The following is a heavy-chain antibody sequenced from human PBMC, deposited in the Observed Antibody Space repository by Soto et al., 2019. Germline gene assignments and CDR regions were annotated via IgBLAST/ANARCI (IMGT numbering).Heavy chain of an antibody. J-gene: IGHJ6*02. CDR2: IYYSGST. V-gene: IGHV4-59*08. Sequence: SETLSLTCTVSGGSISSYYWSWIRQPPGKGLEWIGYIYYSGSTNYNPSLKSRVTISVDTSKNQFSLKLSSVTAADTAVYYCAGHGQWLVTGYFYYGMDVWGQGTTVTVSS. CDR1: GGSISSYY. D-gene: IGHD6-19*01. CDR3: AGHGQWLVTGYFYYGMDV.